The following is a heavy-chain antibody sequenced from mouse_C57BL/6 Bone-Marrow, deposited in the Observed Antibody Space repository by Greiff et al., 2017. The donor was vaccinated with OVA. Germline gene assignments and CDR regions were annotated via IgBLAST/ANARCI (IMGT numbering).Heavy chain of an antibody. Sequence: QVQLQQSGAELVKPGASVKLSCKASGYTFTSYWMQWVKQRPGQGLEWIGEIDPSDSYTNYNQKFKGKATLTVDTSSSTAYMQRSSLSSEDSAVYYCARTKELNWYFDVWGTGTTVTVSS. V-gene: IGHV1-50*01. CDR1: GYTFTSYW. CDR2: IDPSDSYT. CDR3: ARTKELNWYFDV. J-gene: IGHJ1*03.